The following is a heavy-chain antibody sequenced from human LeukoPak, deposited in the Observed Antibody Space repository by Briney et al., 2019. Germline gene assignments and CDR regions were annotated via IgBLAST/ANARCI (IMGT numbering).Heavy chain of an antibody. CDR2: IGTAGDT. CDR1: GFTFSSYD. CDR3: ARDRYDILTGYDHHFDY. J-gene: IGHJ4*02. Sequence: PGGSLRLSCAASGFTFSSYDMHWVRQATGKGLEWVSAIGTAGDTYYPGSVKGRFTISRENAKNSLYLQMNSLRAGDTAVYYCARDRYDILTGYDHHFDYWGQGTLVTVSS. V-gene: IGHV3-13*01. D-gene: IGHD3-9*01.